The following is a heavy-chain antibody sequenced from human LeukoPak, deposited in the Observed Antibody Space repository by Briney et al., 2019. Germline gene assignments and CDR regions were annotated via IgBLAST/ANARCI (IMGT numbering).Heavy chain of an antibody. CDR3: AKSYGSGSYSDAFDI. CDR2: IRYDGSNK. V-gene: IGHV3-30*02. J-gene: IGHJ3*02. Sequence: GGSLRLSCAASEFTFSSYGMHWVRQAPGKGLEWVAFIRYDGSNKYYADSVKGRFTISRDNSKNTLYLQMNSLRAEDTAVYYCAKSYGSGSYSDAFDIWGQGTMVTVSS. CDR1: EFTFSSYG. D-gene: IGHD3-10*01.